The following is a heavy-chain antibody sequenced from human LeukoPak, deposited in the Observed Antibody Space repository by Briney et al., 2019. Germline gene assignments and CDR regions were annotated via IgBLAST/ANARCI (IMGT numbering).Heavy chain of an antibody. D-gene: IGHD5-24*01. CDR1: GGSTSSYY. Sequence: KPSETLSLTCTVSGGSTSSYYWSWIRQPPGRGLEWIGQIYYSGSTDYNPSLKSRVTISVDTSKNQFSLKLTSVTAADTAVYYCARHSTRGLQLKSWGQGTLVTVSS. V-gene: IGHV4-59*08. CDR3: ARHSTRGLQLKS. CDR2: IYYSGST. J-gene: IGHJ5*02.